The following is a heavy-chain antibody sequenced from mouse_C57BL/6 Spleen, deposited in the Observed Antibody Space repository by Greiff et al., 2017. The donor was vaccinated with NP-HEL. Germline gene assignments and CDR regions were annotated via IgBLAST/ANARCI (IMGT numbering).Heavy chain of an antibody. V-gene: IGHV1-64*01. Sequence: VQLQQSGAELVKPGASVKLSCKASGYTFTSYWMHWVKQRPGQGLEWIGMIHPNSGSTNYNEKFKSKATLTVDKSSSTAYMQLSSLTSEDSAVYDCASPYYDAMDYWGQGTSVTVSS. D-gene: IGHD1-1*02. CDR3: ASPYYDAMDY. CDR2: IHPNSGST. J-gene: IGHJ4*01. CDR1: GYTFTSYW.